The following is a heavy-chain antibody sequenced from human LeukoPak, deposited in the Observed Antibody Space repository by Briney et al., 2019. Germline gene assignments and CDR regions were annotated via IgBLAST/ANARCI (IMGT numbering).Heavy chain of an antibody. CDR2: INHSGST. CDR3: ARGRTIFGVVTLNWFDP. CDR1: GGSFSGYY. Sequence: PSETLSLTCAVYGGSFSGYYWSWIRQPPGKGLEWIGEINHSGSTNYNPSLKSRVTISVDTSKNQFSLKPSSVTAADTAVYYCARGRTIFGVVTLNWFDPWGQGTLVTVSS. V-gene: IGHV4-34*01. D-gene: IGHD3-3*01. J-gene: IGHJ5*02.